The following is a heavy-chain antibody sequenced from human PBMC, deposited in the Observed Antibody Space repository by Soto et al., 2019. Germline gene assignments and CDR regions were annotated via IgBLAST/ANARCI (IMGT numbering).Heavy chain of an antibody. Sequence: PSETLSLTCTVSGASIMSTDYYWIWIRQAPGKGLEWVGYVYYTGSTYYNPSLMSRLTISVDTSKNQFSLKLTSVTAADTAVYYCVRTAREGAVAPHWFDRWGQGTQVTVSS. D-gene: IGHD2-21*02. CDR1: GASIMSTDYY. V-gene: IGHV4-30-4*01. J-gene: IGHJ5*02. CDR2: VYYTGST. CDR3: VRTAREGAVAPHWFDR.